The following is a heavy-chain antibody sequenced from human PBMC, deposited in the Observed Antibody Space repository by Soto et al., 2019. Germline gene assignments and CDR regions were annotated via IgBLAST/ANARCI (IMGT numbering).Heavy chain of an antibody. Sequence: QVQLVQSGAEVKKPGASVKVSCKASGYTFTSYDINWVRQATGQGLEWMGWMNPNSGNTGYAQKFKGRVTMTRNTSISTAYMELRSLRSEDTAVYYWAIRESIPGSRRGRDVWGQGTTVTVSS. CDR1: GYTFTSYD. CDR2: MNPNSGNT. J-gene: IGHJ6*02. V-gene: IGHV1-8*01. D-gene: IGHD2-2*02. CDR3: AIRESIPGSRRGRDV.